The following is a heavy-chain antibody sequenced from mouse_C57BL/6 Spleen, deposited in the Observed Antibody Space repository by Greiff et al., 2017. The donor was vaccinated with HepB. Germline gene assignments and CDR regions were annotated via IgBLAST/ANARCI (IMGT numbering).Heavy chain of an antibody. CDR1: GFTFSSYA. CDR3: AREPVAYYFDY. D-gene: IGHD1-1*01. CDR2: ISDGGSYN. J-gene: IGHJ2*01. V-gene: IGHV5-4*01. Sequence: EVKLMESGGGLVKPGGSLKLSCAASGFTFSSYAMSWVRQTPEKRLEWVATISDGGSYNYYPDNVKGRFTISRDNAKNNLYLQRSHLKSKYTAMYYCAREPVAYYFDYWGEGTTLTVSS.